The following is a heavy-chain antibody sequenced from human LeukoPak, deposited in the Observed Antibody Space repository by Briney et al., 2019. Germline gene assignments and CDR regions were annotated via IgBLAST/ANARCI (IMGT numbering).Heavy chain of an antibody. D-gene: IGHD2-8*01. CDR3: ATMNGLRMAEALN. V-gene: IGHV3-23*01. CDR1: GFTFSKYA. Sequence: GGSLRLSCAASGFTFSKYAMTWVRQAPGNGLEWVAGIHNSGDITYYADAVRGRFTISRDNSKNTLYLQMNGLRAEDTAVYYCATMNGLRMAEALNWGQGTPVTVSS. J-gene: IGHJ4*02. CDR2: IHNSGDIT.